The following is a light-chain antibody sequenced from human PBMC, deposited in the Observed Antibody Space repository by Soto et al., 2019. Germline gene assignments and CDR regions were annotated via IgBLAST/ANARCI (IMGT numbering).Light chain of an antibody. CDR3: QQRSNWHPIT. CDR2: DAS. Sequence: IVLTQSPGTLSLSPGERATLSCRASQSVSSSYLAWYQQKPGQAPRLLIYDASNRANGIPARFRGSGSGTDFTLTISSLEPEDFAVYYCQQRSNWHPITFGQGTRLDIK. J-gene: IGKJ5*01. CDR1: QSVSSSY. V-gene: IGKV3D-20*02.